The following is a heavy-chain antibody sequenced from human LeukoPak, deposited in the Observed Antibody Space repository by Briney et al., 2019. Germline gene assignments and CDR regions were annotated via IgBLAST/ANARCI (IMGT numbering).Heavy chain of an antibody. CDR3: AKESSGYSYGWPFDY. D-gene: IGHD5-18*01. CDR1: GFTFSNYA. CDR2: ISGSGGST. Sequence: PGKSLRLSCAASGFTFSNYAMSWVRQAPGKGLEWVSAISGSGGSTYYADSVKGRFTISRDNSKNTLYLQMNSLRAEDTAVYYCAKESSGYSYGWPFDYWGQGTLVTVSS. V-gene: IGHV3-23*01. J-gene: IGHJ4*02.